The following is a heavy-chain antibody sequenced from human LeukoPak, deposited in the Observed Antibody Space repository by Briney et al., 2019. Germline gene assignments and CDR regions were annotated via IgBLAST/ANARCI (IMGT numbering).Heavy chain of an antibody. V-gene: IGHV1-8*01. Sequence: ASVKVSCKASGYSLIGYDISWVRQATGQGLEWMGWMNPNGGKTVYAQKFQGRITMTRNISLSTAYMELSSLRSEDTAMYYCARARAPSSHYYYMDVWGKGTTVTVSS. CDR2: MNPNGGKT. J-gene: IGHJ6*03. CDR1: GYSLIGYD. CDR3: ARARAPSSHYYYMDV.